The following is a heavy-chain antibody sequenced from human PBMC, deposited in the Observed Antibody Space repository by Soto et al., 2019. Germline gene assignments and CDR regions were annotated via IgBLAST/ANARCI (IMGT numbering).Heavy chain of an antibody. CDR1: GGSFSGYY. V-gene: IGHV4-34*01. Sequence: SETLSLTCAVYGGSFSGYYWSWIRQPPGKGLEWIGEINHSGSTNYNPSLKSRVTISVDTSKNQFSLKLSSVTAADTAVYYCARARGYCSGGSCYSGAKDVWGKGTTVTVSS. CDR3: ARARGYCSGGSCYSGAKDV. J-gene: IGHJ6*04. CDR2: INHSGST. D-gene: IGHD2-15*01.